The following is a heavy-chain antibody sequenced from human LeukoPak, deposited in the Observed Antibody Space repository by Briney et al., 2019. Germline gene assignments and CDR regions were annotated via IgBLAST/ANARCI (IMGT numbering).Heavy chain of an antibody. CDR2: IYTSGST. CDR1: GGSIISYY. J-gene: IGHJ3*02. CDR3: ARVRSEYYDSSGYSDDPFDI. V-gene: IGHV4-4*07. D-gene: IGHD3-22*01. Sequence: PSETLSLTCTVSGGSIISYYWSWIRQPAGKGLEWIGRIYTSGSTNYNPSLKSRVTISVDTSKNQFSLKLSSVTAADTAVYYCARVRSEYYDSSGYSDDPFDIWGQGTMVTVSS.